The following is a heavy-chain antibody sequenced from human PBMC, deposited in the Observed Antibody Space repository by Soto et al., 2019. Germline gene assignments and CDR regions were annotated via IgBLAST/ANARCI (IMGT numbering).Heavy chain of an antibody. Sequence: QVQLVQSGAEVKKPGSSVKVSCKASGGTFSSYAISWVRQAPGQGLEWMGGIIPIFGTANYAQKFQGRVTITADESTSTAYMELSSLRSEDTAVYYCARGGGVYAVTPKTGMDVWGQGTTVTVSS. CDR2: IIPIFGTA. D-gene: IGHD4-17*01. CDR1: GGTFSSYA. J-gene: IGHJ6*02. CDR3: ARGGGVYAVTPKTGMDV. V-gene: IGHV1-69*01.